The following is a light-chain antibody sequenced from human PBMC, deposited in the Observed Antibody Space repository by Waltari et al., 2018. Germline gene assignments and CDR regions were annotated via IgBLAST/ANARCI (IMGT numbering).Light chain of an antibody. V-gene: IGLV2-23*02. CDR2: EVN. J-gene: IGLJ2*01. Sequence: QSALTQPASVSGSPGPSIPLPCTGTSSYVGSYTLVSWFQQPPGKAPRLMIYEVNKRPSGVSNRFSGSKSGNTASLTISGLQAEDEADYYCCSYAGSPTFVIFGGGSKLTVL. CDR1: SSYVGSYTL. CDR3: CSYAGSPTFVI.